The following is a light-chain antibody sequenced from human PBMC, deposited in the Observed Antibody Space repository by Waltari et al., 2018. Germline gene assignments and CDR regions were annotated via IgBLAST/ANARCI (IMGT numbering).Light chain of an antibody. J-gene: IGKJ1*01. Sequence: TIICRASQSINSWLAWSQHKPGKVPKLLIYKASTLESGVPSRFRGSGSGTEFTLTISSLQPDDFATYHCQQYKSFPWTFGQGTKVEIK. V-gene: IGKV1-5*03. CDR3: QQYKSFPWT. CDR2: KAS. CDR1: QSINSW.